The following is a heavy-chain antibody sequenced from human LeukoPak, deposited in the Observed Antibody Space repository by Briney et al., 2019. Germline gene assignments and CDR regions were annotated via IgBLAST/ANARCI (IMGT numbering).Heavy chain of an antibody. V-gene: IGHV3-21*01. CDR2: ISSSSTYI. CDR3: ARDGYNAFDI. J-gene: IGHJ3*02. D-gene: IGHD6-13*01. CDR1: GFSFSSYS. Sequence: GGSLRLSCAASGFSFSSYSMNWVRQAPGKGLEWVSSISSSSTYIYYGDSVRGRFTISRDNAKNSLYLQMNSLRAEDTAVYYCARDGYNAFDIWGQGTMVTVSS.